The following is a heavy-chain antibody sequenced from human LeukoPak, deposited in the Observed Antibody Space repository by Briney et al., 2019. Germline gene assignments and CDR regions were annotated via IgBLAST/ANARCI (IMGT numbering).Heavy chain of an antibody. CDR3: AKSPYSSSTSCPIDY. Sequence: GGSLRLSCAASGFTFSSYAMSWVRQAPGKGLEWVSAISGSGGSTYYADSVKGRFTISRDNSKNTLYLQMNSLRAEDTAVYYCAKSPYSSSTSCPIDYWGQGTLVTVSS. CDR1: GFTFSSYA. CDR2: ISGSGGST. V-gene: IGHV3-23*01. D-gene: IGHD2-2*01. J-gene: IGHJ4*02.